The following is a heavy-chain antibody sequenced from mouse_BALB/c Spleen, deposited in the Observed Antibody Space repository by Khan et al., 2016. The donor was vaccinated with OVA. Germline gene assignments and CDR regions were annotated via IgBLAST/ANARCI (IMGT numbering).Heavy chain of an antibody. J-gene: IGHJ2*01. V-gene: IGHV5-17*02. CDR3: ATSYFYGYYFDY. D-gene: IGHD1-1*01. CDR1: GFTFSSYG. CDR2: ISGDSNTI. Sequence: EVELVESGGGLVQPGGSRKLSCAASGFTFSSYGMHWVRQAPERGLEWVAYISGDSNTIYYADTVKGRFTISRDNPRNTLFLQMTSLMSEDTAMYYCATSYFYGYYFDYWGPGTTLTVS.